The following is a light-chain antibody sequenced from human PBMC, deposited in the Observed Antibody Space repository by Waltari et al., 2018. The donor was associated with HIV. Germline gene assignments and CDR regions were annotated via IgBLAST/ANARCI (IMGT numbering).Light chain of an antibody. Sequence: DVHMTQSPSSLSASVGDRVTITCRASQPISNSLAWYQQKPGKAPKPLVYWTCRLESGVPSRFSGSGSGTDYTLTISSLQPEDFASYYCQQYYSIPNTFGQGTKLEIK. V-gene: IGKV1-NL1*01. CDR3: QQYYSIPNT. CDR1: QPISNS. CDR2: WTC. J-gene: IGKJ2*01.